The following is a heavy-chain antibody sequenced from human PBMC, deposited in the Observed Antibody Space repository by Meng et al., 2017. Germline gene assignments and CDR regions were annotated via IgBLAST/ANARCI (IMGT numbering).Heavy chain of an antibody. CDR1: GFTFSSYA. Sequence: GGSLRLSCAASGFTFSSYAMHWVRQAPGKGLEWVAVISYDGSNKYYADSVKGRFTISRDNSKNTLYLQMNSLRAEDTAVYYCARDPVILKTYYYDSSGYYPGYYYYGMDVWGQGTTVTVSS. CDR3: ARDPVILKTYYYDSSGYYPGYYYYGMDV. J-gene: IGHJ6*02. CDR2: ISYDGSNK. V-gene: IGHV3-30*01. D-gene: IGHD3-22*01.